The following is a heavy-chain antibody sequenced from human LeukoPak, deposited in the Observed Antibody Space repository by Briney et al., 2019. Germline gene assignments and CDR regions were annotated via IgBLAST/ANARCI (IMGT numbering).Heavy chain of an antibody. Sequence: SETLSLTCAVYGGSFSDYYWSWIRQPPGKGLEWIGEINHSGSTNYNPSLKSRVTISVDTSKNQFSLKLSSVTAADTAVYYCARGRTVFDPWGQGTLVTVSS. V-gene: IGHV4-34*01. CDR1: GGSFSDYY. CDR2: INHSGST. J-gene: IGHJ5*02. CDR3: ARGRTVFDP. D-gene: IGHD1-1*01.